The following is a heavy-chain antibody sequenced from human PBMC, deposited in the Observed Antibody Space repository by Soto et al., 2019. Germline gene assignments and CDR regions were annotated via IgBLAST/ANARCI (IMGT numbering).Heavy chain of an antibody. CDR1: GGSISSYY. J-gene: IGHJ4*02. D-gene: IGHD3-22*01. CDR3: ARAHYYDNSGGFDY. CDR2: IYYSGST. Sequence: LSLTCTVSGGSISSYYWSWIRQPPGKGLEWIGYIYYSGSTNYNPSLKSRVTISVDTSKNQFSLKLSSVTAADTAVYYCARAHYYDNSGGFDYWGQGALVTVSS. V-gene: IGHV4-59*01.